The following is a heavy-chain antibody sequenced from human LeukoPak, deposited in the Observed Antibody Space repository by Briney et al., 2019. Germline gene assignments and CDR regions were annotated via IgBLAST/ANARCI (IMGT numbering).Heavy chain of an antibody. D-gene: IGHD3-16*01. Sequence: GRSLRLSCAASGFTFGSYAMHWVRQAPGKGLEWVALISFDESNKYYADSVKGRFTISRDNYKNTLYLQMNSLRVEDTAVYYCAKDHIWGYGYYFDYWGQGTLVTVSS. J-gene: IGHJ4*02. CDR1: GFTFGSYA. CDR2: ISFDESNK. V-gene: IGHV3-30*18. CDR3: AKDHIWGYGYYFDY.